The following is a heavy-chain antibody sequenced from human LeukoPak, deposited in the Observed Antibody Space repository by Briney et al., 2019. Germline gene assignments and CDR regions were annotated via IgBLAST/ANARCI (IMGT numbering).Heavy chain of an antibody. CDR1: GGSFSGYY. CDR3: ATIVVVTARFDY. J-gene: IGHJ4*02. D-gene: IGHD2-21*02. Sequence: PSETLSLTCAVYGGSFSGYYWSWIRQPPGKGLEWIGEINHSGSTNYNPSLKSRVTISVDTSKNQFSLKLSSVTAADTAVYYCATIVVVTARFDYWGQGTLVTVSS. CDR2: INHSGST. V-gene: IGHV4-34*01.